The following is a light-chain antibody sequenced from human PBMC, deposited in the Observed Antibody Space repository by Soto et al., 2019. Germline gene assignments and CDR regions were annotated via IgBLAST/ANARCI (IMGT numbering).Light chain of an antibody. CDR1: QDIRNK. V-gene: IGKV1-6*01. CDR2: AAS. CDR3: LQAHEYAWT. Sequence: ASQRTESPSSMSASVGDRVTITCRTSQDIRNKLGWFKQKPGKAPELLIYAASTLKSGVPSRFSGSGSGTDFTLTISGLKTEDVATYYCLQAHEYAWTFGQGTKVDIK. J-gene: IGKJ1*01.